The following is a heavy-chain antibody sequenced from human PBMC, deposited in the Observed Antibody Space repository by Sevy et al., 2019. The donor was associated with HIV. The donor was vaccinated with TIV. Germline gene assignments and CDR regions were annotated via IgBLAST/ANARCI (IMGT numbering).Heavy chain of an antibody. CDR2: INHRGST. V-gene: IGHV4-34*01. CDR3: ARFNYYDSSGYDAFDI. CDR1: GGSFSGYY. Sequence: SETLSLTCAVYGGSFSGYYWSWIRQPPGKGLEWIGEINHRGSTNYNPSLKSRVTISVDTSKNQFSLKLSSVTAADTAVYYCARFNYYDSSGYDAFDIWGQGTMVTVS. J-gene: IGHJ3*02. D-gene: IGHD3-22*01.